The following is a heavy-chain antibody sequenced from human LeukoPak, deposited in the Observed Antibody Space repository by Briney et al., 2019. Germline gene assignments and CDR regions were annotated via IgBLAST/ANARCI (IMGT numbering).Heavy chain of an antibody. V-gene: IGHV3-30*18. CDR2: VSHDGRIK. CDR1: GLTLRNYC. CDR3: AKEPNSLTSCWHFQD. J-gene: IGHJ1*01. D-gene: IGHD2-2*01. Sequence: PGRSLKLSCPLYGLTLRNYCMQWVRQAPRKGLEWLAVVSHDGRIKIYADSVKGRFTISRDNSKNTLDLEMFSLRTKDTAVYYRAKEPNSLTSCWHFQDWGQGPLVIVSS.